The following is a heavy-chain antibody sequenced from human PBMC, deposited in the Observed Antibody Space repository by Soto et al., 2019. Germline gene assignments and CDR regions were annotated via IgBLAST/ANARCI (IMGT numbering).Heavy chain of an antibody. Sequence: PWLSXRLSCSFSVFTFISYSINWFRQAPGKGLEWVSYISSSSSTIYYADSVKGRFTISRDNAKNSLYLQMNSLRDEDTAVYYCARRTNAFDIWGKGTMV. D-gene: IGHD1-7*01. CDR3: ARRTNAFDI. CDR1: VFTFISYS. J-gene: IGHJ3*02. V-gene: IGHV3-48*02. CDR2: ISSSSSTI.